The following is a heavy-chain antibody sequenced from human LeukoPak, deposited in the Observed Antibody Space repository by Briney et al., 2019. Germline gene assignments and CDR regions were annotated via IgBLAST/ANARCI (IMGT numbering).Heavy chain of an antibody. CDR3: ARLSGESTIYDY. CDR2: IRQDGGEK. CDR1: GFSFSNYA. J-gene: IGHJ4*02. Sequence: GGSLRLSCAASGFSFSNYAMTWVRQAPGKGLEWVATIRQDGGEKYYLDSVKGRFIIPRDNARNSLSLQMDSLRVEDTAVYYCARLSGESTIYDYWGQGTLVTVSS. D-gene: IGHD5/OR15-5a*01. V-gene: IGHV3-7*01.